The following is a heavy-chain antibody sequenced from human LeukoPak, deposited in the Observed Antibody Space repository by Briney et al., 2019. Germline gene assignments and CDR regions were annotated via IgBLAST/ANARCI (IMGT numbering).Heavy chain of an antibody. CDR1: GFTFSNYW. CDR3: ARDPYSSTWSYGMDV. CDR2: IKQDGSEE. Sequence: GGSLTLPCAASGFTFSNYWMSWVRQAPGKGLEWVANIKQDGSEEVYVDSVKGRFTISRDNAKNSLFLQMNTLRAEDTAVYYCARDPYSSTWSYGMDVWGPGTTVSVSS. J-gene: IGHJ6*02. V-gene: IGHV3-7*05. D-gene: IGHD6-6*01.